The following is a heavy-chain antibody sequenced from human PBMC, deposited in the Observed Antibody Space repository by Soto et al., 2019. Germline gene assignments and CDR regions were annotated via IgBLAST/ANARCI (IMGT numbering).Heavy chain of an antibody. D-gene: IGHD3-16*02. CDR2: MNPNSGNT. V-gene: IGHV1-8*01. CDR3: ARGGYYDYVWGSYRYLDWFDP. J-gene: IGHJ5*02. Sequence: APVKVSRKASGYTFTRYDIDCVRQATGQGLEWMGWMNPNSGNTGYAQKFQGRVTMTRNTSISTAYMELSSLRSEDTAVYYCARGGYYDYVWGSYRYLDWFDPWGQGTLVTVSS. CDR1: GYTFTRYD.